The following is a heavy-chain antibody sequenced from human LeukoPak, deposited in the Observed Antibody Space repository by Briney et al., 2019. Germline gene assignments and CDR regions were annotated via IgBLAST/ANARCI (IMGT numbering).Heavy chain of an antibody. CDR3: ARDLGRYDY. CDR2: IYTTGIT. Sequence: SETLSLTCTVSGGSLSNFYWSGLRQAAGKRLEWIGLIYTTGITDYNPSLKSRVTMSIDTSKNQFSLRLSSVTAADTAVYYCARDLGRYDYWGHGTLVAVSS. D-gene: IGHD1-26*01. J-gene: IGHJ4*01. V-gene: IGHV4-4*07. CDR1: GGSLSNFY.